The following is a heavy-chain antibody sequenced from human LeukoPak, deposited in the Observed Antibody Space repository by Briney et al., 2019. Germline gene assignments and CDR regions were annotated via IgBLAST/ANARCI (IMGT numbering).Heavy chain of an antibody. CDR3: ARVSPNRRISYGYQNWFDP. Sequence: ASVKVSCKTSGYTFTDYYMHWVRQAPGQGLEWMGWINPNSGGTNYAQKFQGRVTMTTDTSTSTAYMELRSLRSDDTAVYFCARVSPNRRISYGYQNWFDPWGQGTLVSVSS. CDR1: GYTFTDYY. CDR2: INPNSGGT. V-gene: IGHV1-2*02. J-gene: IGHJ5*02. D-gene: IGHD5-18*01.